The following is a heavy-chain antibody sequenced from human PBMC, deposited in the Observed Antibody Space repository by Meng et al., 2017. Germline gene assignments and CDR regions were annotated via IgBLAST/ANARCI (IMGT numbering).Heavy chain of an antibody. CDR1: GYTFTSYG. Sequence: ASVKVSCKASGYTFTSYGISWVRQAPGQGLEWMGWISAYNGNTNYAQKLQGRVTMTTDTSTSTAYMELRSLRSDDTAVYYCARVVVCGGDCYSPLFDYWGQGTLVTVSS. V-gene: IGHV1-18*01. J-gene: IGHJ4*02. D-gene: IGHD2-21*02. CDR2: ISAYNGNT. CDR3: ARVVVCGGDCYSPLFDY.